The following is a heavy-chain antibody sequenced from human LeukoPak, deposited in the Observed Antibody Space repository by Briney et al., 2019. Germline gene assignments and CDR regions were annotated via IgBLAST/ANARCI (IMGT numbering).Heavy chain of an antibody. D-gene: IGHD5-18*01. CDR3: ARLSVYSYGSFDI. CDR2: MFSDGSL. CDR1: DGSINGYY. Sequence: SETLSLTCNVSDGSINGYYWNWIRQSPGKGLEWIGYMFSDGSLNYNPSLKSRATMSVDTSKNQFSLKLSSVTATDTAVYYCARLSVYSYGSFDIWGQGTMVTVSS. J-gene: IGHJ3*02. V-gene: IGHV4-4*09.